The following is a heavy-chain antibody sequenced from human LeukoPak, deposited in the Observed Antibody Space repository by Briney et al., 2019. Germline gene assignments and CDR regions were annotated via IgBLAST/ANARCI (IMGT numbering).Heavy chain of an antibody. CDR2: IYSGGST. CDR1: GFTVSSNC. V-gene: IGHV3-66*01. Sequence: GGSLRLSCAASGFTVSSNCMSWVRQAPGKGLEWVSVIYSGGSTYYADSVKGRFTISRDNSKNTLYLQMNSLRAEDTAVYYCARDVVDIVATTDFDYWGQGTLVTVSS. D-gene: IGHD5-12*01. CDR3: ARDVVDIVATTDFDY. J-gene: IGHJ4*02.